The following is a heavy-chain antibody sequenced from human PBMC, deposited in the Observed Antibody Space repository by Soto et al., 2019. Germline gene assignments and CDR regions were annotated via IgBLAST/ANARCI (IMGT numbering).Heavy chain of an antibody. Sequence: QVHLVESGGGVVQPGRSLRLSCAVSGFTVSTYGMHWVRQAPGKGLEWVAVISRDGGTKFYADSVKGRFTISRDNSRNTLFLEMNSLRGDDMAVYYCTGEFASGYWGQGTLVTVSS. J-gene: IGHJ4*02. D-gene: IGHD2-8*02. CDR1: GFTVSTYG. CDR3: TGEFASGY. CDR2: ISRDGGTK. V-gene: IGHV3-30*03.